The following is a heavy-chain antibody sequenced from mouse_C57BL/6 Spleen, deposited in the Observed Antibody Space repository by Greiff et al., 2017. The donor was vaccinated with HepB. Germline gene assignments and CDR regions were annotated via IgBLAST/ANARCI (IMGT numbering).Heavy chain of an antibody. CDR2: ISDGGSYT. Sequence: DVKLVESGGGLVKPGGSLKLSCAASGFTFSSYAMSWVRQTPEKRLEWVATISDGGSYTNYPDNVKGRSTISRDNAKNNLYLQMSQLKSEDKAMYYCARDTPYYFDYWGQGTTLTVSS. V-gene: IGHV5-4*01. J-gene: IGHJ2*01. CDR3: ARDTPYYFDY. CDR1: GFTFSSYA.